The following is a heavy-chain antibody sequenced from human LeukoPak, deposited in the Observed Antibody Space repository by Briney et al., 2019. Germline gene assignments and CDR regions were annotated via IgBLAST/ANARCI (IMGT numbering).Heavy chain of an antibody. Sequence: SGGSLRLSCAASGFTFSSYAMSWVRQAPGKGLDWVSSITGRGRDTYYADSVKGRFTISRDNSKNTLYLQMNSLRVEDTAVYYCAKVAFGGVIAHFDYWGQGTLVTVSS. CDR3: AKVAFGGVIAHFDY. V-gene: IGHV3-23*01. CDR2: ITGRGRDT. CDR1: GFTFSSYA. D-gene: IGHD3-16*02. J-gene: IGHJ4*02.